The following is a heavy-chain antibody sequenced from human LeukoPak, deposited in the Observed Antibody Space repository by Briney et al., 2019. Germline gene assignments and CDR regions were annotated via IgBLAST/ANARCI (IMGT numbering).Heavy chain of an antibody. CDR1: GGSISSSSYY. D-gene: IGHD6-19*01. J-gene: IGHJ1*01. V-gene: IGHV4-39*01. CDR2: IYYSGST. Sequence: SETLSLTCTVSGGSISSSSYYWGWIRQPQGKGLEWIGSIYYSGSTYYNPSLKSRVTISVDTSKNQFSLKLSSVTAADTAVYYCARHPYSSRKFYFQHWGQGTLVTVSS. CDR3: ARHPYSSRKFYFQH.